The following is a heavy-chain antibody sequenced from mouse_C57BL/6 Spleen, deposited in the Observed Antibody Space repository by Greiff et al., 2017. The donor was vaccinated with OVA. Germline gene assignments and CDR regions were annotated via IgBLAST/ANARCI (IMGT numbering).Heavy chain of an antibody. CDR1: GYSFTGYY. CDR2: INPSTGGT. CDR3: ERTVGYGWYFDV. Sequence: VQLQQSGPELVKPGASVKISCKASGYSFTGYYMNWVKQSPEKSLEWIGEINPSTGGTTYNQKFKAKATLTVDKSSSTAYMQLKSLTSEDSAVYYCERTVGYGWYFDVWGTGTTVTVSS. V-gene: IGHV1-42*01. J-gene: IGHJ1*03. D-gene: IGHD2-2*01.